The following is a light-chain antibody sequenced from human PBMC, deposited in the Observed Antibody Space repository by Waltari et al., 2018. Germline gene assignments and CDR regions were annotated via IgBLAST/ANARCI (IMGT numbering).Light chain of an antibody. V-gene: IGKV1-39*01. CDR3: HQTSSFPQA. J-gene: IGKJ1*01. Sequence: DIQMTQAPSSLSASVGDRVTITCRASQNINFYLHWYQHKPGRAPKLLIYAASNLQSGVPSRFSGSGSGTDFTLTISSLQPEDFATYYCHQTSSFPQAFGQGTKVEI. CDR2: AAS. CDR1: QNINFY.